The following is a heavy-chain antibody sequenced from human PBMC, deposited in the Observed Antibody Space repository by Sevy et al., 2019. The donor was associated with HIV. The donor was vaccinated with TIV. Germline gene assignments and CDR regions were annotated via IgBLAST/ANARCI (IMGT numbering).Heavy chain of an antibody. D-gene: IGHD3-3*02. CDR3: ATGFPGKYPECGRIRCFTDYFAY. CDR1: GYTLSELS. V-gene: IGHV1-24*01. J-gene: IGHJ4*02. Sequence: ASVKVSCKVSGYTLSELSMHWVRQAPGKGLEWMGGFDPEDGETVYAQKFQGRVTMTEDTSTNTANMELSSLRSEDTAIYYCATGFPGKYPECGRIRCFTDYFAYWGQGALVTVSS. CDR2: FDPEDGET.